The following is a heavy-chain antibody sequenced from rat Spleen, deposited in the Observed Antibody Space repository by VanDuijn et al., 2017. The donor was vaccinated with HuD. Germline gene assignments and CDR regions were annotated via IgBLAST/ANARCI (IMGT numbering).Heavy chain of an antibody. CDR1: GFTFSNYY. CDR2: IIYDGNST. CDR3: ARRPYYYSAYFDY. J-gene: IGHJ2*01. V-gene: IGHV5-17*01. D-gene: IGHD1-1*01. Sequence: EVQLVESDGGLVQPGRSLKLSCAASGFTFSNYYMAWVRQAPTKGLEWVATIIYDGNSTYYRDSVKGRFTISRDNAKSTLYLQMDSLRSEDTATYYCARRPYYYSAYFDYWGQGVMVTVSS.